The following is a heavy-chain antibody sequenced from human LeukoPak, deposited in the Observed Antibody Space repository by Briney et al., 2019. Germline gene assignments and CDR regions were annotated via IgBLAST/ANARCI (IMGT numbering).Heavy chain of an antibody. V-gene: IGHV7-4-1*02. CDR2: INTNTGNP. CDR3: ARVEYSSSYYYYYYMDV. D-gene: IGHD6-6*01. Sequence: ASVKVSCRASGYTFTSYAMNWVRQAPGQGLEWMGWINTNTGNPTYAQGFTGRFVFSLDTSVSTAYLQISSLKAEDTAVCYCARVEYSSSYYYYYYMDVWGKGTTVTVSS. J-gene: IGHJ6*03. CDR1: GYTFTSYA.